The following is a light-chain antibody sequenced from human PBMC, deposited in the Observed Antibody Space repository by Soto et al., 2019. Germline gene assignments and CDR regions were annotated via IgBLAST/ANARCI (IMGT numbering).Light chain of an antibody. Sequence: HSVLTQPRSVSWSPGQSVTISCTGTSTDVGGYNYVSWYQQHPGKVPKLMLYDVSKRPSGVPDRFSGSKSGNTASLTISGLQAEDEADYYCCSYAGRDTLYVFGSGTKVTVL. V-gene: IGLV2-11*01. CDR3: CSYAGRDTLYV. CDR2: DVS. J-gene: IGLJ1*01. CDR1: STDVGGYNY.